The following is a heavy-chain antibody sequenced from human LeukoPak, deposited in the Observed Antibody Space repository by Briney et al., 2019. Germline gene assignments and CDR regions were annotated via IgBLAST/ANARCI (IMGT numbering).Heavy chain of an antibody. CDR1: GGSIRSSSYY. CDR2: INEDGRVT. CDR3: VKDFGGNSDY. D-gene: IGHD4-23*01. V-gene: IGHV3-74*01. J-gene: IGHJ4*02. Sequence: ETLSLTCAVSGGSIRSSSYYWGWIRQPPGKGLEWVSRINEDGRVTSYAGSVRGRFTISRDSVENTLHLQMNSLRAEDTAVYYCVKDFGGNSDYWGQGTLVTVSS.